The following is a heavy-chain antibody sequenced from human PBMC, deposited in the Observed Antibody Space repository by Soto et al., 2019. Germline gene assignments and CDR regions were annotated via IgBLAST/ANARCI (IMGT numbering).Heavy chain of an antibody. Sequence: QVQLQESGPGLVKPSETLSLTCTVSGGSISSYYWSWIRQPPGKGLEWIGYIYYSGSTNYNPSLKCRVTISVDTSKNQFSLKLSSVTAADTAVYYCARGEERVAIPSGYWGQGTLVTVSS. CDR1: GGSISSYY. CDR2: IYYSGST. CDR3: ARGEERVAIPSGY. J-gene: IGHJ4*02. D-gene: IGHD2-21*01. V-gene: IGHV4-59*01.